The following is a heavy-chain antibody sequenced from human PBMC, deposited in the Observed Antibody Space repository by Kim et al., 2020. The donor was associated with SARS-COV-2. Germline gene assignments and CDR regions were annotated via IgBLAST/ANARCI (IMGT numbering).Heavy chain of an antibody. Sequence: GGSLRLSCAASGFTVSSNYMSWVRQAPGKGLEWVSVIYSGGSTYYADSVKGRFTISRDNSKNTLYLQMNSLRAEDTAVYYCAREVGYNWNHGGGWFDPWGQGTLVTVSS. CDR3: AREVGYNWNHGGGWFDP. V-gene: IGHV3-53*01. J-gene: IGHJ5*02. D-gene: IGHD1-20*01. CDR2: IYSGGST. CDR1: GFTVSSNY.